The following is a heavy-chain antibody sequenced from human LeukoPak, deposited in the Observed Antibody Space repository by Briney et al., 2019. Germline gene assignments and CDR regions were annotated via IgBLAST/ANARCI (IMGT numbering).Heavy chain of an antibody. J-gene: IGHJ4*02. CDR3: ERASETYYYGSGSQPHPFDY. CDR1: GGSISSYY. CDR2: IYYSGST. Sequence: SETLSLTCTVSGGSISSYYWSWIRQPPGKGLEWIGYIYYSGSTNYNPSLKSRVTISVDTSKNQFSLKLSSVTAADTAVYYCERASETYYYGSGSQPHPFDYWGQGTLVTVSS. D-gene: IGHD3-10*01. V-gene: IGHV4-59*01.